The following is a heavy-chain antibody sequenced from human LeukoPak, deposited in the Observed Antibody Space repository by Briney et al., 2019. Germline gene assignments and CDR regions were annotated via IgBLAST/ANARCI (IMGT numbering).Heavy chain of an antibody. D-gene: IGHD6-19*01. Sequence: GGSLRLSCAASGFTFDDYAMHWVRQAPGKGLEWVSGISWNSGSIGYADSVKGRFTISRDNAKNSLYLQMNSLRAEDTALYYCASSRYSSGWYESFDYWGQGTLVTVSS. V-gene: IGHV3-9*01. CDR2: ISWNSGSI. CDR1: GFTFDDYA. J-gene: IGHJ4*02. CDR3: ASSRYSSGWYESFDY.